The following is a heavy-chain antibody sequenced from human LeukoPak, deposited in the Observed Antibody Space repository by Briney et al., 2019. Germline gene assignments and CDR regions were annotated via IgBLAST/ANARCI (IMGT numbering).Heavy chain of an antibody. Sequence: GGSLRLSCAASGFTFSSYWMSWVRQAPGKGLEWVANIKQDGREKYYVDSVKGRFTISRDNAKNSLYLQMNSLRAEDTAVYYCARDCSVRDPTLFDYWGQGTLVTVSS. CDR3: ARDCSVRDPTLFDY. V-gene: IGHV3-7*01. D-gene: IGHD3-10*02. CDR1: GFTFSSYW. CDR2: IKQDGREK. J-gene: IGHJ4*02.